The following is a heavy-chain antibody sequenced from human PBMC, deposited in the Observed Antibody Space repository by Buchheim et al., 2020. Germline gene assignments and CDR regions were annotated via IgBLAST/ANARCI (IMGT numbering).Heavy chain of an antibody. V-gene: IGHV3-33*06. Sequence: QVQLVESGGGVVQPGRSLRLSCAASGFTFSSYGMHWVRQAPGKGLEWVAVIWYDGSNKYYADSVKGRFTISRDNSKNTLYLQMNSLRAEDTAVYYCAKDLGYCGGGSCYPSNWFDPWGQGTL. CDR2: IWYDGSNK. J-gene: IGHJ5*02. D-gene: IGHD2-15*01. CDR3: AKDLGYCGGGSCYPSNWFDP. CDR1: GFTFSSYG.